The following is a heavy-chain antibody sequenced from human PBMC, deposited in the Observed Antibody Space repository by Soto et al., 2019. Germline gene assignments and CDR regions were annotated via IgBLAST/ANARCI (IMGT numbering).Heavy chain of an antibody. V-gene: IGHV3-66*01. Sequence: EVQLVESGGGLVQPGGSLRLSCSGSGFTVSRNTLNWVRQAPGKGLEWVSVIYSGGSTRYADSVKGRFIISRDNSKNILYLQMNSLRVEDTAVYYCARDPPGMQWLGDAFDMWGQGTMVIVSS. CDR3: ARDPPGMQWLGDAFDM. CDR1: GFTVSRNT. D-gene: IGHD6-19*01. J-gene: IGHJ3*02. CDR2: IYSGGST.